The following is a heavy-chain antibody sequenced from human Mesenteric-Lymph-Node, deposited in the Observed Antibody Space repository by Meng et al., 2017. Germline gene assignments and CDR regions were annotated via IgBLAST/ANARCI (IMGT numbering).Heavy chain of an antibody. CDR1: GFTFRTYA. Sequence: GESLKISCAAFGFTFRTYAMHWVRQAPGKGLEWVAVISYDGSNKYYADSVKGRFTISRDNSKNTLSLQMNNLRVEDAAVYYCGKDTAVEVAGTQYNWFDPWGQGTLVTVSS. D-gene: IGHD6-19*01. V-gene: IGHV3-30*04. CDR3: GKDTAVEVAGTQYNWFDP. J-gene: IGHJ5*02. CDR2: ISYDGSNK.